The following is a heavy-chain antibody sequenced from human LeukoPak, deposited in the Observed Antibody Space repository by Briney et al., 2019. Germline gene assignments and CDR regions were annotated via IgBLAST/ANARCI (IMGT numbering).Heavy chain of an antibody. D-gene: IGHD2-21*02. CDR3: ARDGVVTAILFDY. V-gene: IGHV1-18*04. CDR2: ISAYNGNT. Sequence: AASVKVSCKASGYTFTGYYMHWVRQAPGQGLEWMGWISAYNGNTNYAQKLQGRVTMTTDTSTSTAYMELRSLRSDDTAVYYCARDGVVTAILFDYWGQGTLVTVSS. J-gene: IGHJ4*02. CDR1: GYTFTGYY.